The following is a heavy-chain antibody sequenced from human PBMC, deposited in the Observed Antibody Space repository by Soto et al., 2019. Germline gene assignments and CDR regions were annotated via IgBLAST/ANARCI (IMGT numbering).Heavy chain of an antibody. CDR3: AREGAFTKWYFDH. CDR2: IGSDGRAQ. Sequence: QVQLVESGGGVVQPGRSLRLSCGASGFTFSSDGMHWVRQAPGKGLEWVTVIGSDGRAQFYADSVRGRFTISRDNSKNTVYLEMNSLTAEDTAVYHCAREGAFTKWYFDHWGRGTLVSVSS. V-gene: IGHV3-30*03. D-gene: IGHD1-26*01. CDR1: GFTFSSDG. J-gene: IGHJ2*01.